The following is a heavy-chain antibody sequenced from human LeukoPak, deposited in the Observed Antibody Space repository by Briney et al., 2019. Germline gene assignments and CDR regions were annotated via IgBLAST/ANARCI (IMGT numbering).Heavy chain of an antibody. Sequence: GGSLRLSCAASGFTFSSYAMSWVRQAPGKGLEWVSAISGSGGSTYYADSVKGRFTISRDNSKNTLYLQMNSLRAEDTAVYYCARDRSSSWLWTYYYYGMDVWGQGTTVTVSS. CDR3: ARDRSSSWLWTYYYYGMDV. CDR1: GFTFSSYA. V-gene: IGHV3-23*01. CDR2: ISGSGGST. J-gene: IGHJ6*02. D-gene: IGHD6-13*01.